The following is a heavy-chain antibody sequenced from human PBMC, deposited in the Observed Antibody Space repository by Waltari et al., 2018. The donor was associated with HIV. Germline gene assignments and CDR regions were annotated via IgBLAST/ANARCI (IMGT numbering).Heavy chain of an antibody. CDR3: ARDYYYDSSGSPGYGMDV. Sequence: QVQLQESGPGLVKPSETLSLTCPVSGRSLRSYYWRWLRPPPGTGLEWIGYIYYSGSTNYNPSLKSRVTISVDTSKNQFSLKLSSVTAADTAVYYCARDYYYDSSGSPGYGMDVWGQGTTVTVSS. J-gene: IGHJ6*02. CDR1: GRSLRSYY. V-gene: IGHV4-59*01. CDR2: IYYSGST. D-gene: IGHD3-22*01.